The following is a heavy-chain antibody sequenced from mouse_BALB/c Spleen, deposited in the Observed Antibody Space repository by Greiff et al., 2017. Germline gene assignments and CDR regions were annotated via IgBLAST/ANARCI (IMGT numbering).Heavy chain of an antibody. CDR1: GYTFTSYW. Sequence: LQQPGSELVRPGASVKLSCKASGYTFTSYWMHWVKQRPGQGLEWIGNIYPGSGSTNYDEKFKSKATLTVDTSSSTAYMQLSSLTSEDSAVYYCTRGYGSSLDYWGQGTTLTVSS. CDR3: TRGYGSSLDY. V-gene: IGHV1S22*01. CDR2: IYPGSGST. J-gene: IGHJ2*01. D-gene: IGHD1-1*01.